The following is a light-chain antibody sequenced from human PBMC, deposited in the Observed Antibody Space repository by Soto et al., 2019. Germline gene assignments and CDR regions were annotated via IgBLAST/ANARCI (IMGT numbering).Light chain of an antibody. CDR2: DVS. CDR3: SSYTSRSTLE. V-gene: IGLV2-14*01. Sequence: QSALTQPASVSGSPGQSITLSCTGTSGDVGGYKYVSWYQQHPGKAPKLMIYDVSNRPSGVSNRFSGSKSGNTASLTISGLQAEDEADYYCSSYTSRSTLEFGGGTKLTFL. J-gene: IGLJ2*01. CDR1: SGDVGGYKY.